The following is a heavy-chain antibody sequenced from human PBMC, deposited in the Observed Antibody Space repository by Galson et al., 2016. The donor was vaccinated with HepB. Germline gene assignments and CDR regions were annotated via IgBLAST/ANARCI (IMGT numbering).Heavy chain of an antibody. CDR3: ARGRRTKMAWHYLDP. D-gene: IGHD5-24*01. Sequence: SETLSLTCEIHDGSSTGHYWNWIRQPPGRGLEWIGEIIDTGISNSNPSLKTRLTISLDTSKNLLSLNLTSVTAADTAIYYCARGRRTKMAWHYLDPWGQGVLVTVSP. V-gene: IGHV4-34*01. CDR2: IIDTGIS. CDR1: DGSSTGHY. J-gene: IGHJ5*02.